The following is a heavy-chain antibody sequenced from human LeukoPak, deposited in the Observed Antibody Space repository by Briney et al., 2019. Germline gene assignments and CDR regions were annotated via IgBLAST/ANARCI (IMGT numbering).Heavy chain of an antibody. Sequence: GESLKISCKGSGYKFTNYWLGWVRPLPGKGLELMGSIYPGDSDTRYRPSFKGQVTIPADKSITTAYLQWSSLKAADTAKYYCTRQGVDYSDSSAYYCWGQGTLVTVSS. D-gene: IGHD3-22*01. CDR1: GYKFTNYW. CDR3: TRQGVDYSDSSAYYC. J-gene: IGHJ4*02. V-gene: IGHV5-51*01. CDR2: IYPGDSDT.